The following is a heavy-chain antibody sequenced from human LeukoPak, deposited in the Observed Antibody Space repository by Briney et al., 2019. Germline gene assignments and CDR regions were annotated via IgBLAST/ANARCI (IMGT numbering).Heavy chain of an antibody. Sequence: GGSLRLSCAASGFTFSSYAMSWVRQAPGKGLEWVSAISGSGGSTYYADSVKGRFTISRDNSKNTLYLQMNSLRAEDTAVYYCAKCLGVWGVMYYFDYWGQGTLVTVSS. CDR3: AKCLGVWGVMYYFDY. D-gene: IGHD3-10*01. V-gene: IGHV3-23*01. J-gene: IGHJ4*02. CDR2: ISGSGGST. CDR1: GFTFSSYA.